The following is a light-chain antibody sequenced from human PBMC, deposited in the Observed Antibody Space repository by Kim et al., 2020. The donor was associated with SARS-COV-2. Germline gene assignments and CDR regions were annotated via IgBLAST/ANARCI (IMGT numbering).Light chain of an antibody. Sequence: QSVLTQPPSASGTPGQRVTISCSGSSSNIGSNYVYWYQQLPGTAPKLLIYRNNQRPSGVPDRISGSKSDTSASLAISGLRSEDEADYYCAAWDDSLIGVIFGGGTQLTVL. CDR1: SSNIGSNY. J-gene: IGLJ2*01. CDR3: AAWDDSLIGVI. V-gene: IGLV1-47*01. CDR2: RNN.